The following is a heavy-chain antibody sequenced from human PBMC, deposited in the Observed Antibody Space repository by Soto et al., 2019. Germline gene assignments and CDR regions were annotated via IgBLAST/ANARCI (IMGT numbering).Heavy chain of an antibody. CDR3: ARLTYYGDYEDY. J-gene: IGHJ4*02. D-gene: IGHD4-17*01. CDR2: IYYSGST. V-gene: IGHV4-39*01. Sequence: QLQLQESGPGLVKPSETLSLTCTVSGGSISSSSYYWGWIRQPPGKGLEWIGSIYYSGSTYYNPSLKSRVTISVDTSKNQFSLKLSSVTAADTAVYYCARLTYYGDYEDYWGQGTLVTVSS. CDR1: GGSISSSSYY.